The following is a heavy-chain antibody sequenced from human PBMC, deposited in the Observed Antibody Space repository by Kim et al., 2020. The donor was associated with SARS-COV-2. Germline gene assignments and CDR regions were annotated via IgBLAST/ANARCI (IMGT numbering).Heavy chain of an antibody. J-gene: IGHJ6*02. D-gene: IGHD2-2*03. V-gene: IGHV3-74*01. CDR2: INSDGSST. Sequence: GGSLRLSCAASGFTFSSYWMHWVRQAPGKGLVWVSRINSDGSSTSYADSVKGRFTISRDNAKNTLYLQMNSLRAEDTAVYYCARGGYCSSTSCPDFYYYYGMDVWGQGTTVTVSS. CDR3: ARGGYCSSTSCPDFYYYYGMDV. CDR1: GFTFSSYW.